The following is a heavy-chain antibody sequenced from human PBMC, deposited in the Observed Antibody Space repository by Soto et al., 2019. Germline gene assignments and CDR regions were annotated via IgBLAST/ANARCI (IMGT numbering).Heavy chain of an antibody. CDR2: IYPGDSDT. J-gene: IGHJ4*02. D-gene: IGHD4-17*01. V-gene: IGHV5-51*01. CDR1: GYSFTSYW. Sequence: EVQLVQSGAEVKKPGESLKISCKGSGYSFTSYWIGWVRQMPGKGLEWMGIIYPGDSDTRYSPSFQGQVTISADKSIRTAYLQWSSLTASDTDMYYCARQYHYGDYVFDYWGQGTLVTVSS. CDR3: ARQYHYGDYVFDY.